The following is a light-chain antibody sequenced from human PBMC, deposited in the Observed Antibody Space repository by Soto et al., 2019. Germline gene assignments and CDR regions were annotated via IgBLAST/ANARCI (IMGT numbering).Light chain of an antibody. J-gene: IGKJ3*01. CDR1: QSVSSSY. CDR3: QQYGNSQFT. V-gene: IGKV3-20*01. Sequence: EIVLTQSPGTLSLSPGERATLSCRASQSVSSSYLAWYQQKPGQAPRLLIYGASSRATGIPDRFSGSGSGTDFTLSIARLEPEDFALYYCQQYGNSQFTFGPGTKVDIK. CDR2: GAS.